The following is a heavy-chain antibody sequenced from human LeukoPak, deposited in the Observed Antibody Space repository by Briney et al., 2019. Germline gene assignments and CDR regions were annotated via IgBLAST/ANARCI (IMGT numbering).Heavy chain of an antibody. Sequence: GESLKISCKGSGYSFTSYWIGWVRPMPGKGLEWMGIIYPGDSDTRYSPSFQGQVTISADKSTSTAYLQWSSLKASDTAMYYCARATDYYDSFYYYGMDVWGQGTTVTVSS. J-gene: IGHJ6*02. V-gene: IGHV5-51*01. CDR2: IYPGDSDT. D-gene: IGHD3-22*01. CDR3: ARATDYYDSFYYYGMDV. CDR1: GYSFTSYW.